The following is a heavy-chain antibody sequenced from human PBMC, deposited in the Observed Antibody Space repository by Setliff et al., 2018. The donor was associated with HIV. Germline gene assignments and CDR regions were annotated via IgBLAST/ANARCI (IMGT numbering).Heavy chain of an antibody. Sequence: GGSLRLSCAASGFTFSSYARSWVRQAPGKGLEWVSTIRGSGGSTSYADSVKGRFTISRDNSKNTLYLQMNSLRAEDTAVYYCAKKGVGATGWAYYFDYWGQGTLVTVSS. V-gene: IGHV3-23*01. D-gene: IGHD1-26*01. CDR1: GFTFSSYA. CDR2: IRGSGGST. CDR3: AKKGVGATGWAYYFDY. J-gene: IGHJ4*02.